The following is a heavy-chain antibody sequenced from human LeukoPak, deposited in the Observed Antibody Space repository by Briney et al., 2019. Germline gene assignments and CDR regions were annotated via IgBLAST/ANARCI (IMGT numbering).Heavy chain of an antibody. D-gene: IGHD4-17*01. CDR3: AKARPNTYGDWTAFDY. Sequence: PGGSLRLSCAASGFTFSSYSMSWVRQAPGKGLEWVSAISGSASNAYYADSVKGRFTISRDNSKDTLSLQMKSLRAEDTAVYFCAKARPNTYGDWTAFDYWGQGTPVTVSS. CDR2: ISGSASNA. J-gene: IGHJ4*02. CDR1: GFTFSSYS. V-gene: IGHV3-23*01.